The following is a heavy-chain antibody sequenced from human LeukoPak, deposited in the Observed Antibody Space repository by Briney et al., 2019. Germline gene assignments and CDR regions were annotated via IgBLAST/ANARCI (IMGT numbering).Heavy chain of an antibody. Sequence: PGGSLRLSCAASGFTFSSYGMHWVRQAPGEGLEWVAVIWYDGSNKYYADSVKGRFTVSRDNSKNTVYLQMNSLRAEDTAVYYCARDPGDYVGNDAFDIWGQGTMVTVSS. CDR3: ARDPGDYVGNDAFDI. CDR2: IWYDGSNK. CDR1: GFTFSSYG. V-gene: IGHV3-33*01. J-gene: IGHJ3*02. D-gene: IGHD4-17*01.